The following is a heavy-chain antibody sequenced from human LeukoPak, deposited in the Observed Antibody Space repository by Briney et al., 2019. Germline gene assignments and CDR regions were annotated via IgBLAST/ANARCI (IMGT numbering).Heavy chain of an antibody. J-gene: IGHJ4*02. CDR1: GDSVSSNSAA. CDR3: VRDYFDSSGARRGFDY. CDR2: TYYRSKWYN. Sequence: SQTLSLTCAISGDSVSSNSAAWNWIRQSPSRGLEWLGRTYYRSKWYNDYAVSVKSRITINPDTSKNQLSLQVNSVTPEDTAVYYCVRDYFDSSGARRGFDYWGQGTLVTVSS. D-gene: IGHD3-22*01. V-gene: IGHV6-1*01.